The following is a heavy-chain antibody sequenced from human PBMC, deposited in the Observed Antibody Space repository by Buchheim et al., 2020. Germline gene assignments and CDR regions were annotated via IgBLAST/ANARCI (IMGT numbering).Heavy chain of an antibody. CDR3: ARGEYSYGYSGGYYYGMDV. J-gene: IGHJ6*02. CDR1: GGSISSGGYY. D-gene: IGHD5-18*01. V-gene: IGHV4-31*03. Sequence: QVQLQQWGAGLLKPSQTLSLTCTVSGGSISSGGYYWSWIRQHPGKGLEWIGYIYYSGSTYYNLSLKSRVTISVDTSKNQFSLKLSSVTAADTAVYYCARGEYSYGYSGGYYYGMDVWGQGTT. CDR2: IYYSGST.